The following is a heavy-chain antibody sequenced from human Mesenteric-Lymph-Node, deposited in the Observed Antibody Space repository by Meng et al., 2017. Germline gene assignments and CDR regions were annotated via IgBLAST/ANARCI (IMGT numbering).Heavy chain of an antibody. CDR1: GGSISSGGYY. CDR3: ARASYGSGSPLGESWFDP. J-gene: IGHJ5*02. Sequence: QVPLEESGPGLVKPSKPLPLPCTVSGGSISSGGYYWSLIRQHPGKGLEWIGYIHSSGSTYYNPSLRSRLTISVDTSKNQFSLKLSSVTAADTAVYYCARASYGSGSPLGESWFDPWGQGTLVTVSS. V-gene: IGHV4-31*03. CDR2: IHSSGST. D-gene: IGHD3-10*01.